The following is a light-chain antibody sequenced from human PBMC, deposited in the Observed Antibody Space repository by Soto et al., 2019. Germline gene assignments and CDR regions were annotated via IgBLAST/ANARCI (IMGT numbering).Light chain of an antibody. V-gene: IGKV3-11*01. CDR1: QSVSSY. Sequence: EMVLTQSPATLSLSTGEGATLSCRASQSVSSYLAWYQQKPGQAPRLLIYDASNRATGIPARFSGSGSGTDFTLTISSLEPEDFAVYYCQQRSNWPLTFGGGTKVDIK. CDR3: QQRSNWPLT. CDR2: DAS. J-gene: IGKJ4*01.